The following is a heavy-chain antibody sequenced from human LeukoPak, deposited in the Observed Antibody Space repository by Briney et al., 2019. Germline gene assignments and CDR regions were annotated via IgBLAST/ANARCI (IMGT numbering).Heavy chain of an antibody. Sequence: SVKVSCKASGGTFTSYTISWVGQAPGQGREWMGGIIPMDGVANYAQKFQGRVTIIADKSTSTAYMELSSLISEDTAVYYCARDIRVDYGHYCYGMDVWGQGTTVTVSS. D-gene: IGHD4-17*01. CDR1: GGTFTSYT. V-gene: IGHV1-69*17. CDR2: IIPMDGVA. J-gene: IGHJ6*02. CDR3: ARDIRVDYGHYCYGMDV.